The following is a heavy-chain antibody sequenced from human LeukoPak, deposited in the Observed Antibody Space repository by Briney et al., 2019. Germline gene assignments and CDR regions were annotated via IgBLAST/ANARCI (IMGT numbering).Heavy chain of an antibody. Sequence: ASVKVSCKASGGTFSAYATSWVRQAPGRGLEWMGGIIPMYETTKYEKNFQGRVTITTDEATNAAYMELTSLRSDDTAVYYCARGQVYYDSGSYYPPSRWGQGTLITVSS. J-gene: IGHJ4*02. D-gene: IGHD3-22*01. V-gene: IGHV1-69*05. CDR1: GGTFSAYA. CDR3: ARGQVYYDSGSYYPPSR. CDR2: IIPMYETT.